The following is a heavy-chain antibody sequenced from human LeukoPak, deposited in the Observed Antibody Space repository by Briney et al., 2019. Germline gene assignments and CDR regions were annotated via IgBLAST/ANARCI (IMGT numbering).Heavy chain of an antibody. CDR3: ARESVGGQQLVRYYYYYMDV. D-gene: IGHD6-13*01. Sequence: PGGSLRLSCAASGFTFSSYGMHWVRQAPGKGLEWVAFIRYDGSNKYYADSAKGRFTISRDNAKNSLYLQMNSLRAEDTAVYYCARESVGGQQLVRYYYYYMDVWGKGTTVTVSS. J-gene: IGHJ6*03. CDR2: IRYDGSNK. V-gene: IGHV3-30*02. CDR1: GFTFSSYG.